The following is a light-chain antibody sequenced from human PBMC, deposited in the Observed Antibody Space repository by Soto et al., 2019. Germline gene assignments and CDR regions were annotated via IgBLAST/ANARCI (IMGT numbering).Light chain of an antibody. CDR3: CSSAPESTYV. V-gene: IGLV2-23*01. Sequence: QSALAQPASVSGSPGQSITISCTGTSSDVGVYNSVSWYQQHPHKAPQVIIYKGTQRPSGISNRFSGSTSGTVASLTISGLQADDEADYFCCSSAPESTYVFGTGTKLTVL. J-gene: IGLJ1*01. CDR2: KGT. CDR1: SSDVGVYNS.